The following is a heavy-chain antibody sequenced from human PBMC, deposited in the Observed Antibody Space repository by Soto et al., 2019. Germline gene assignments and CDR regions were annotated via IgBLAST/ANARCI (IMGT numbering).Heavy chain of an antibody. CDR3: ARAAHYYDSSGYYGPYYYYGMDV. D-gene: IGHD3-22*01. J-gene: IGHJ6*02. CDR1: GFTVSSNY. CDR2: IYSGGST. V-gene: IGHV3-53*02. Sequence: EVQLVETGGGLIQPGGSLRLSCAASGFTVSSNYMSWVRQAPGKGLEWVSVIYSGGSTYYADSVKGRFTISRDNSKNTVYLQMNSLRAEDTAVYYCARAAHYYDSSGYYGPYYYYGMDVWGQGTTVTVSS.